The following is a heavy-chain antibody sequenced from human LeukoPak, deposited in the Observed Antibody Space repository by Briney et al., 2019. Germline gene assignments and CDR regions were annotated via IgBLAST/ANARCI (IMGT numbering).Heavy chain of an antibody. CDR2: VNYRGTP. V-gene: IGHV4-39*07. D-gene: IGHD3-10*01. CDR3: ARALSGYGSGKGYFDS. Sequence: SETLSLTCTVSGDSIGSTTTYYWGWIRQPPGKGLDWIGNVNYRGTPHYNPSLTSRVTMSLDTSKNHFSLKLSSVTAADAAIYYCARALSGYGSGKGYFDSWGQGTLVTVPS. J-gene: IGHJ4*02. CDR1: GDSIGSTTTYY.